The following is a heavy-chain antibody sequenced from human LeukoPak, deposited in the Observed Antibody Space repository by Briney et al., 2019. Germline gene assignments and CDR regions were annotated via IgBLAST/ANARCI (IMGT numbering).Heavy chain of an antibody. CDR2: ISYDGNNQ. V-gene: IGHV3-30*04. Sequence: GRSLRLSCAASGFGLSTYAMHCVRQAPGKGLEWVAVISYDGNNQYYADSVKGRFTISRDNSKNTLSLQMNSLRAEDTAVYYCAAPPVQHSYGYFDNWGQGTLVTVSS. CDR1: GFGLSTYA. CDR3: AAPPVQHSYGYFDN. D-gene: IGHD5-18*01. J-gene: IGHJ4*02.